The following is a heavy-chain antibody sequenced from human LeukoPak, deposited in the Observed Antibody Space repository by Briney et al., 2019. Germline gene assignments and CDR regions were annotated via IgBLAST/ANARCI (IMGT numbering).Heavy chain of an antibody. V-gene: IGHV3-48*04. D-gene: IGHD3-22*01. CDR1: GFTFSSYS. CDR3: ARYDYYDSSGPSY. J-gene: IGHJ4*02. Sequence: PGGSLRLSCAASGFTFSSYSMNWVRQAPGKGLEWVSYISSSSSTIYYADSVKGRFTISRDNAKNSLYLQMNSLRAEDTAVYYCARYDYYDSSGPSYWGQGTLVTVSS. CDR2: ISSSSSTI.